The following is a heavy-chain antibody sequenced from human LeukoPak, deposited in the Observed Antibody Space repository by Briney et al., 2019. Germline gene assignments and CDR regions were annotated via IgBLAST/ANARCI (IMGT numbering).Heavy chain of an antibody. V-gene: IGHV4-34*01. J-gene: IGHJ5*02. Sequence: SSETLSLTCAVYGGSFSGYYWSWIRQPPGKGLEWIGEINHSGSTNYNPSLKSRVTISVDTFKNQFSLKLSSVTAADTAVYYCARFGELLYWFDPWGQGTLVTVSS. CDR3: ARFGELLYWFDP. D-gene: IGHD3-10*01. CDR2: INHSGST. CDR1: GGSFSGYY.